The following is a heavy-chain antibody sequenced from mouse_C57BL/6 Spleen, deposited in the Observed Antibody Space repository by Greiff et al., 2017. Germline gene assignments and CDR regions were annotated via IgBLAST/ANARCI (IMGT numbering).Heavy chain of an antibody. D-gene: IGHD2-4*01. J-gene: IGHJ2*01. CDR3: ATYDYDYFDY. CDR1: GFNFKDYY. V-gene: IGHV14-2*01. CDR2: IDPEDGET. Sequence: EVKLQESGAELVKPGASVKLSCTASGFNFKDYYMPWVKQRTEQGLEWIGRIDPEDGETTYAPKFQGKATITADPSSNTAYLQLSSLTSEDTAVYYCATYDYDYFDYWGQGTTLTVSS.